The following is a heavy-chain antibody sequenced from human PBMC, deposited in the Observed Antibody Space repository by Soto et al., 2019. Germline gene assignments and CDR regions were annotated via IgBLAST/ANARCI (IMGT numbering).Heavy chain of an antibody. V-gene: IGHV4-30-4*08. CDR1: AGSISRGYYY. CDR3: SSPSLYGMDA. Sequence: SETLSPPXPLSAGSISRGYYYRSWLRQSPGKGVEWIGNIYYSGNTYYNPSLTTRLIISIDTSKYQSSLTVGSVTAADTAEDYCSSPSLYGMDACGQGTTVTVS. J-gene: IGHJ6*02. CDR2: IYYSGNT.